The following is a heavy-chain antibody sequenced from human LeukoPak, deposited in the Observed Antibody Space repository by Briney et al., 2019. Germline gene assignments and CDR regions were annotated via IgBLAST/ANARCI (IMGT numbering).Heavy chain of an antibody. CDR1: GGSISSSSHY. CDR3: ARPFGPFDY. D-gene: IGHD2/OR15-2a*01. V-gene: IGHV4-39*01. Sequence: PSQTLSLTYTVSGGSISSSSHYSGWLRQPPGKGLEWFGIIYYSGNTYYNPSLKSRVTISVDTSKNQFSLKLTSVTAADTAVYYCARPFGPFDYWGQGTLVTVSS. J-gene: IGHJ4*02. CDR2: IYYSGNT.